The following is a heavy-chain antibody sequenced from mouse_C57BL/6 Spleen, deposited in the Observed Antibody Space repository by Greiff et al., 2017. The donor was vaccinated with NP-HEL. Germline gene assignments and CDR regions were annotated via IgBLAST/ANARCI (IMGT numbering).Heavy chain of an antibody. D-gene: IGHD2-4*01. CDR1: GFTFSSYA. CDR3: ARDPDSYDY. J-gene: IGHJ2*01. CDR2: ISDGGSYT. Sequence: EVKVEESGGGLVKPGGSLKLSCAASGFTFSSYAMSWVRQTPEKRLEWVATISDGGSYTYYPDNVKGRFTISRDNAKNNLYLQMSHLKSEDTAMYYCARDPDSYDYWGQGTTLTVSS. V-gene: IGHV5-4*01.